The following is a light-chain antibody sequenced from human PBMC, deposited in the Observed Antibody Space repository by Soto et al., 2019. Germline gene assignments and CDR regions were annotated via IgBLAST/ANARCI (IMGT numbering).Light chain of an antibody. J-gene: IGKJ2*01. CDR1: PSISSSY. V-gene: IGKV3-20*01. Sequence: EFVLTQSPGTLSLSPGERATLSCRTSPSISSSYVAWYQHKTGQAPRLLIYAASRRATGIPDRFSGSGSGTDFTLTISRLEPEDSAVYYCHQSGYSPRTFGQGTKLEIK. CDR3: HQSGYSPRT. CDR2: AAS.